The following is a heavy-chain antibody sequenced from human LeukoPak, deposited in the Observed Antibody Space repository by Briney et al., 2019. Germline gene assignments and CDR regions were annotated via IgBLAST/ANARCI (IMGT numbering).Heavy chain of an antibody. CDR1: GFTFRSYA. D-gene: IGHD6-19*01. J-gene: IGHJ4*02. CDR3: ARDSPLKGYNSGWATNSFDF. V-gene: IGHV3-23*01. CDR2: VTGGAVAT. Sequence: GGSLRVSCAASGFTFRSYAMSWGRQAPGKGLEWVSTVTGGAVATYYADSVRGRHTISRDNSKNTLYLQMNSLRAEDTAVYYCARDSPLKGYNSGWATNSFDFWGQGTLVTVSS.